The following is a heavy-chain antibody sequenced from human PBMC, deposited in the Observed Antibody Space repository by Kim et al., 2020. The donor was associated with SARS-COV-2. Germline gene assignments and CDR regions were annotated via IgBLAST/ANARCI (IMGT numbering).Heavy chain of an antibody. D-gene: IGHD2-8*01. Sequence: DSETRYNPSYQGKLTISAGKSISTAYLQWSSLKASDTAMYCCARQEVFDYWGQGTLVTVSS. J-gene: IGHJ4*02. CDR2: DSET. CDR3: ARQEVFDY. V-gene: IGHV5-51*01.